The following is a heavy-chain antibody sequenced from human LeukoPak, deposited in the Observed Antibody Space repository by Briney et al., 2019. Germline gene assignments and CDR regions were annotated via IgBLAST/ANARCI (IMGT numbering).Heavy chain of an antibody. V-gene: IGHV3-30*18. J-gene: IGHJ4*02. D-gene: IGHD5-12*01. CDR2: ISYDGTNK. CDR1: GFTFSNYG. Sequence: GRSLRLSCAASGFTFSNYGMHWVRQAPGKGLERVALISYDGTNKYYADSVKGRFTISRDSSKSTLYLQMDSLRAEDTAVYCCAKCGNSGCHLIDYWGQGTLVTVSS. CDR3: AKCGNSGCHLIDY.